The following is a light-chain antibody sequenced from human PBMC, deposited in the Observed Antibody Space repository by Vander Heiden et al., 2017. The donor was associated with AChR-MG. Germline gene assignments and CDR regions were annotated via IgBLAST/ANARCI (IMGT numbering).Light chain of an antibody. V-gene: IGKV1-8*01. CDR1: QGVSSY. Sequence: IRMTQSPSSLSASTGDRVTITCRASQGVSSYLAWFQEKPGKAPKLLIYAASTLQSGVPSRFSGSGSGTDFTLTISCLQSEDFATYYCQQYYTYPFTFGPGTKVDIK. J-gene: IGKJ3*01. CDR3: QQYYTYPFT. CDR2: AAS.